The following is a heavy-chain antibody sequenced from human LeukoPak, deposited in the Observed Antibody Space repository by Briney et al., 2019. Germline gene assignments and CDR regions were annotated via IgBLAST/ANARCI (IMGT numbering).Heavy chain of an antibody. CDR1: GGSFSGYY. Sequence: PSETLSLTCAVYGGSFSGYYWSWIRQPPGKGLEWIGEINHSGSTNYNPSLKSRVTISVDTSKNQFSLKLSSVTAADTAVYYCARLEVGATTPLDYWGQGTLVTVSS. D-gene: IGHD1-26*01. CDR3: ARLEVGATTPLDY. J-gene: IGHJ4*02. CDR2: INHSGST. V-gene: IGHV4-34*01.